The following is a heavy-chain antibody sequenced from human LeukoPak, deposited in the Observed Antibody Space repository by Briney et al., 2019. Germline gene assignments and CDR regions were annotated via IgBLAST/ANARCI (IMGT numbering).Heavy chain of an antibody. CDR3: ARGYGDFRAEDRYFHS. J-gene: IGHJ4*02. D-gene: IGHD4-17*01. CDR2: VHYSGTA. Sequence: PSETLSLTCTVSDGSITNYDWSWVRQPPGKGLEFIGHVHYSGTANYNPSLRSRVTISIDTSKKHFFLKLKSVTAADTAVYYCARGYGDFRAEDRYFHSWGQGTLVTVSS. V-gene: IGHV4-59*01. CDR1: DGSITNYD.